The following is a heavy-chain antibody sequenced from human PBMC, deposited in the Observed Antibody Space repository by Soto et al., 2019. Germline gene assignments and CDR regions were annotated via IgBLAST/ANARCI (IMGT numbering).Heavy chain of an antibody. D-gene: IGHD1-26*01. J-gene: IGHJ4*02. V-gene: IGHV1-2*02. CDR1: GYTFTVYY. CDR2: INPKSGGT. CDR3: ARDLAKGGGSAGFDY. Sequence: QVQRVQSGAEVKKPGASVDVSCKASGYTFTVYYMHWVRQAPGQGLERMGWINPKSGGTMYPQKFQGRVTMTWDMSISTAYMALTRLRSDDTAVYYCARDLAKGGGSAGFDYWGQGTLVTVSS.